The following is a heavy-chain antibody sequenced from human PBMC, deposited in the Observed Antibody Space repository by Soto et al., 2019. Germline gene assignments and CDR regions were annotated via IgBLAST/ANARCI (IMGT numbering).Heavy chain of an antibody. CDR2: IIPIFGTA. J-gene: IGHJ4*02. CDR1: GGTFSSYA. V-gene: IGHV1-69*01. D-gene: IGHD3-22*01. CDR3: ARRGTDSSGYYYFDY. Sequence: QVQLVQSGAEVKKPGSSVKVSCKASGGTFSSYAISWVRQAPGQGLEWMGGIIPIFGTANYAQKFQGRVTITADESTSTAYMEQRSLRSEDTAVYYCARRGTDSSGYYYFDYWGQGTLVTVSS.